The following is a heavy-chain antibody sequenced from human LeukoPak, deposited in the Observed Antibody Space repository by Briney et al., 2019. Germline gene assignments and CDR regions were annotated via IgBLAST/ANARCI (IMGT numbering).Heavy chain of an antibody. V-gene: IGHV1-69*06. Sequence: EASVKVSCKASGGTFSSYAISWVRQAPGQGLEWMGGIIPIFGTANYAQKFQGRVTITADKSTSTAHMELSSLRSEDTAVYYCASLRVTMVRGLLPGYFDLWGRGTLVTVSS. CDR2: IIPIFGTA. D-gene: IGHD3-10*01. CDR3: ASLRVTMVRGLLPGYFDL. J-gene: IGHJ2*01. CDR1: GGTFSSYA.